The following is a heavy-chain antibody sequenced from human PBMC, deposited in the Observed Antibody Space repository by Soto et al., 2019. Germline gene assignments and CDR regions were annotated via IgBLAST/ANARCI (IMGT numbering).Heavy chain of an antibody. CDR3: ARRHGDYHYYDGKDV. Sequence: QVQMVESGGGVVQPGRSLRLSCAASGFTFSSYAMHWVRQAPGKGLEWVAVISYDGTNKYYADSVKGRFTISRDNSKNTLYLQMTSLRAEDTAIYYGARRHGDYHYYDGKDVGGQGTTATVSS. CDR2: ISYDGTNK. D-gene: IGHD4-17*01. CDR1: GFTFSSYA. V-gene: IGHV3-30*04. J-gene: IGHJ6*02.